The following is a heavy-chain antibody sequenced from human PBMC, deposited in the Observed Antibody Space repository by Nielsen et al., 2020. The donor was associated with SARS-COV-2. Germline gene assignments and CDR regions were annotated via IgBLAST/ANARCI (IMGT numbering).Heavy chain of an antibody. D-gene: IGHD2-15*01. CDR3: ARVDQVVVVAATLWYYYYGMDV. CDR2: IKQDGSEK. V-gene: IGHV3-7*03. J-gene: IGHJ6*02. CDR1: GFTFSNAW. Sequence: GESLKISCAASGFTFSNAWMSWVRQAPGKGLEWVANIKQDGSEKYYVDSVKGRFTISRDNAKNSLYLQMNSLRAEDTAVYYCARVDQVVVVAATLWYYYYGMDVWGQGTTVTVSS.